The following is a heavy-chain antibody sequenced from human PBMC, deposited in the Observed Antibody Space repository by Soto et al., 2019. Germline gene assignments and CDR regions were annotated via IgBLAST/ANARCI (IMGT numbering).Heavy chain of an antibody. CDR2: IKSKTDGGTT. CDR3: TTDATWDIVVVPAAL. Sequence: ESGGGLVKPGGSLRLSCAASGFTFSNAWMSWVRQAPGKGLEWVGRIKSKTDGGTTDYAAPVKGRFTISRDDSKNTLYLQMNSLKTEDTAVYYCTTDATWDIVVVPAALWGQGTLVTVSS. J-gene: IGHJ4*02. CDR1: GFTFSNAW. D-gene: IGHD2-2*01. V-gene: IGHV3-15*01.